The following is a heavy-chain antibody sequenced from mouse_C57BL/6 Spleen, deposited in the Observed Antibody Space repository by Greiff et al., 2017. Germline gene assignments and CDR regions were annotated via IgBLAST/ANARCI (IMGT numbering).Heavy chain of an antibody. CDR1: GYTFTDYE. J-gene: IGHJ1*03. CDR2: IDPETGGT. Sequence: QVQLQQSGAELVRPGASVTLSCKASGYTFTDYEMHWVKQTPVHGLEWIGAIDPETGGTAYNQKFKGKAILTADKSSSTAYMELRSLTSEDSAVYYCTRRSRGLYYDYYWYFNVWGTGPTVTVSS. CDR3: TRRSRGLYYDYYWYFNV. V-gene: IGHV1-15*01. D-gene: IGHD2-4*01.